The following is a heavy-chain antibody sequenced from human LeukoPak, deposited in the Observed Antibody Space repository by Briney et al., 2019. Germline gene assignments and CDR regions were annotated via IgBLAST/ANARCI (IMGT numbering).Heavy chain of an antibody. CDR1: RFNFNSFV. CDR2: ISTSSGYI. CDR3: VRGKKPGWDMSYFDY. J-gene: IGHJ4*02. Sequence: GGSLRLSCAASRFNFNSFVMGWVRQPPGKGLEWVSSISTSSGYIFNADSLKGRVTISRDNAKNSLYLQMNSLRAEDTAVYYCVRGKKPGWDMSYFDYWGQGILVTVSS. V-gene: IGHV3-21*06. D-gene: IGHD1-14*01.